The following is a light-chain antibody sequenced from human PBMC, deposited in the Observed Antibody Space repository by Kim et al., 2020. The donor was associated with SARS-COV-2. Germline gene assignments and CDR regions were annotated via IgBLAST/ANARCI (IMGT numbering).Light chain of an antibody. J-gene: IGKJ4*01. Sequence: SPGERVTLSCGASQSVSSGYLAWYQQKPGQAPRLLIYGASNRATGIPDRFSGSGSGTDFTLTISRLEPEDFAVYYCQQYDSPPLTFGGGTKVDIK. V-gene: IGKV3-20*01. CDR2: GAS. CDR1: QSVSSGY. CDR3: QQYDSPPLT.